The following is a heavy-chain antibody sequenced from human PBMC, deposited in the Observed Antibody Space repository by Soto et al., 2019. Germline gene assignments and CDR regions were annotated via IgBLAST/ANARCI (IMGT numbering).Heavy chain of an antibody. J-gene: IGHJ6*03. V-gene: IGHV4-59*08. CDR2: IYYSGST. CDR1: GGSISSYY. CDR3: ARRRTLDFWSGYPPGYYYYYMDV. D-gene: IGHD3-3*01. Sequence: SETLSLTCTVSGGSISSYYWSWIRQPPGKGLEWIGYIYYSGSTNYNPSLKSRVTISVDTSKNQFSLKLSSVTAADTAVYYCARRRTLDFWSGYPPGYYYYYMDVWGKGTTVTVSS.